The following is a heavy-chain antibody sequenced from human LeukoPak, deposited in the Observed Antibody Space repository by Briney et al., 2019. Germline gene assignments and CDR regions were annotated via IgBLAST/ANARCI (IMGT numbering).Heavy chain of an antibody. CDR3: AREMKALDY. J-gene: IGHJ4*02. V-gene: IGHV4-39*02. Sequence: SETLSLTCAVSGGSVSSSSWWTWVRQPPGKGLEWIGSIYYSGSTYYNPSLKSRVTISVDTSKNQFSLKLSSVTAADTAVYYCAREMKALDYWGQGTLVTVSS. CDR2: IYYSGST. CDR1: GGSVSSSSW.